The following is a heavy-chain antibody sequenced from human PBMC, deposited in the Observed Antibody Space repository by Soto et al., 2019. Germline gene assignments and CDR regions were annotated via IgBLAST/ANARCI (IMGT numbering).Heavy chain of an antibody. Sequence: QLQLQESGPGLVKPSETLSLTCTVSGGSISSSSYYWGWIRQPPGKGLEWIGSIYYSGSTYYNPSLKSRVTISVDTSKNQFSLKLSSVTAADTAVYYCARQRYCSGGSCRDYWGQGTLVTVSS. J-gene: IGHJ4*02. CDR2: IYYSGST. CDR1: GGSISSSSYY. D-gene: IGHD2-15*01. CDR3: ARQRYCSGGSCRDY. V-gene: IGHV4-39*01.